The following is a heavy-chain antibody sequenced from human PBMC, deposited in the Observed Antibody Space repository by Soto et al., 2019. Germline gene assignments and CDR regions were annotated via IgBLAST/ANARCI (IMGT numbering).Heavy chain of an antibody. V-gene: IGHV3-23*01. J-gene: IGHJ5*02. D-gene: IGHD3-10*01. CDR3: VKNSGGFNT. Sequence: QLLQSGGGLVQPGGSLTLSCAASGFTFGTTDMSWVRQAPGEGLEWVSTIDGSGGITYYADSVKGRFTIARDNSRNKVYLQMNSLRGDDTALYYCVKNSGGFNTWGQGALVTVSS. CDR1: GFTFGTTD. CDR2: IDGSGGIT.